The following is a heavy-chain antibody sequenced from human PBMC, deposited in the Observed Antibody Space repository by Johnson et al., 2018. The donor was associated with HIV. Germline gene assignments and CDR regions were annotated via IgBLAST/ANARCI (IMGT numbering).Heavy chain of an antibody. V-gene: IGHV3-9*01. CDR3: AKALGIVVVLDAFDI. CDR1: GFTFSSYW. D-gene: IGHD3-22*01. J-gene: IGHJ3*02. CDR2: ISWNSGSI. Sequence: GGGLVQRGGSLRLSCAASGFTFSSYWMHWVRQAPGKGLEWVSGISWNSGSIGYADSVKGRFTISRDNAKNSLYLQMNSLRAEDTALYYCAKALGIVVVLDAFDIWGQGTMVTVSS.